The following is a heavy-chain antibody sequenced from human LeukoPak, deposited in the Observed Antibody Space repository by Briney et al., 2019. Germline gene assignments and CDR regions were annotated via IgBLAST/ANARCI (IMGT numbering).Heavy chain of an antibody. CDR3: ARWEAYCGGDCPDAFDI. J-gene: IGHJ3*02. Sequence: GASVKVSCKASGYTFTSYYMHWVRQAPGQGLEWMGIINPSGGSTSYAQKFQGRVTMTRDTSTSTVYMELSSLRSEDTAVYYCARWEAYCGGDCPDAFDIWGQGTMVTLSS. CDR1: GYTFTSYY. CDR2: INPSGGST. V-gene: IGHV1-46*01. D-gene: IGHD2-21*02.